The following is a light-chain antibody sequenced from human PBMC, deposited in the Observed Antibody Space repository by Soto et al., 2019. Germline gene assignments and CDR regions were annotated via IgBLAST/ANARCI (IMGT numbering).Light chain of an antibody. CDR3: QQYNNWPPIT. Sequence: EIVVTQSPATLSVSQGERSTLSCRASQSVSSNLAWYQHKPGQAPRLLIYGASTRATGIPARFSGSGSGTEFTLTISSLQSEDFAVYDCQQYNNWPPITFGQGTRLEIK. CDR1: QSVSSN. V-gene: IGKV3D-15*01. CDR2: GAS. J-gene: IGKJ5*01.